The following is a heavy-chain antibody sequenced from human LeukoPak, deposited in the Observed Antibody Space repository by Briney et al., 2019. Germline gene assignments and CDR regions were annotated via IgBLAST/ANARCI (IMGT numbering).Heavy chain of an antibody. D-gene: IGHD3-22*01. J-gene: IGHJ4*02. CDR2: IIPIFGTA. CDR3: ARGVLDYDSTNGGGYFDY. V-gene: IGHV1-69*13. Sequence: SSVTVSCQRSGCTVISYVISWVRPPTGRGLAWMGGIIPIFGTANYAQKFQGRVTITADESTSTAYMELSSLRSEDTAVYYCARGVLDYDSTNGGGYFDYWGQGTLVTVSS. CDR1: GCTVISYV.